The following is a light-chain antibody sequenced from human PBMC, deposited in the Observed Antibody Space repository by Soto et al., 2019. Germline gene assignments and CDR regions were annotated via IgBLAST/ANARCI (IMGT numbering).Light chain of an antibody. CDR2: SSS. J-gene: IGKJ5*01. CDR1: QTINNN. CDR3: QQTYITTTS. Sequence: DIEMTQSPSSLSASVGDRVTISCRTSQTINNNLNWYQQRPGKAPKLLIYSSSSLLSGIPPTFGGSGSGTDFTLTNSTPQPEDLATDYCQQTYITTTSFGHGTRLDIK. V-gene: IGKV1-39*01.